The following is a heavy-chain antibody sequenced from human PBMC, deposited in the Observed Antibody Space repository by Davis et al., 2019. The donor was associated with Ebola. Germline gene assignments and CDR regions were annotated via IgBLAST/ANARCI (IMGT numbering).Heavy chain of an antibody. CDR2: IYYSGST. D-gene: IGHD2-2*01. CDR1: GGSISTGGYY. CDR3: ARDRSRSTSCCWFDP. Sequence: PSETLSLTCTVSGGSISTGGYYWSWIRQHSGKGLEWIGYIYYSGSTYYNPSLKSRVTISVDTSKNQFSLKLSSVTAADTAVYYCARDRSRSTSCCWFDPWGQGTLVTVSS. V-gene: IGHV4-31*03. J-gene: IGHJ5*02.